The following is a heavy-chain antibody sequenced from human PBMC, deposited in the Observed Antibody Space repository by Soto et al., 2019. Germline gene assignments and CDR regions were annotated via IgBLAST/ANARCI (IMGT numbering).Heavy chain of an antibody. Sequence: QVQLQESGPGLVKPSETLSLTCTVSGGSISSYYWSWIRQPAGKGLVWIGRIYTSGSTNYNPSLRSRVPMAVDTSKHQFSLKLSSVTAADTAVYYCARDRGGIVVVPAAFYYYGMDVWGQGTTVTVSS. D-gene: IGHD2-2*01. CDR2: IYTSGST. CDR3: ARDRGGIVVVPAAFYYYGMDV. V-gene: IGHV4-4*07. CDR1: GGSISSYY. J-gene: IGHJ6*02.